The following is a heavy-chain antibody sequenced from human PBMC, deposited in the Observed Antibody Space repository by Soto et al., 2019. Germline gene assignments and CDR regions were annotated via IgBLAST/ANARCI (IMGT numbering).Heavy chain of an antibody. J-gene: IGHJ6*02. CDR2: IPYDGSNK. D-gene: IGHD3-10*01. Sequence: QVHLVESGGGVVQPGRSLRLSCAASGFTFSSHGMHWIRQAPGKGLEWVAVIPYDGSNKYYADSVKGRFAISRDNSKNTLYLQMNSLRREDTAVYYCARDTMIRGGMDVWGQGTTVTVSS. CDR3: ARDTMIRGGMDV. CDR1: GFTFSSHG. V-gene: IGHV3-30*03.